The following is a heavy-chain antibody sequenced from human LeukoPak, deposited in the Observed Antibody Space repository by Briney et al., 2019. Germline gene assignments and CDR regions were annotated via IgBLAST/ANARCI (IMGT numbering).Heavy chain of an antibody. CDR2: ISGSGGST. J-gene: IGHJ4*02. Sequence: GGSLRLSCATSGFIFSTYALSWVRQAPGKGLEWASSISGSGGSTYHADSVKGRFTISRDSSKNTLYLQMNSLRAEDTAIYYCARVIRAAPGKGYFDYWGQGTLVTVST. V-gene: IGHV3-23*01. CDR1: GFIFSTYA. D-gene: IGHD6-13*01. CDR3: ARVIRAAPGKGYFDY.